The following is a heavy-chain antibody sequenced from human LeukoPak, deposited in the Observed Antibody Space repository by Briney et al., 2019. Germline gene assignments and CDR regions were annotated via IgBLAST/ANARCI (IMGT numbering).Heavy chain of an antibody. CDR1: GGSISSGGYY. Sequence: SETLSLTCTVSGGSISSGGYYWSWIRQHPGEGLEWIGYIYYSGSTYYNPSLKSRVTISVDTSKNQFSLKLSSVTAADTAVYYCAPFLRRGSWFDPWGQGTLVTVSS. CDR3: APFLRRGSWFDP. D-gene: IGHD2/OR15-2a*01. J-gene: IGHJ5*02. CDR2: IYYSGST. V-gene: IGHV4-31*03.